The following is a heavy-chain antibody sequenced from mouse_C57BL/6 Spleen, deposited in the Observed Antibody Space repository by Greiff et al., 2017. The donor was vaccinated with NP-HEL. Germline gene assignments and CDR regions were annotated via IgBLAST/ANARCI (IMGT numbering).Heavy chain of an antibody. Sequence: QVQLQQPGAELVKPGASVKLSCKASGYTFTSYWMHWVKQRPGRGLEWIGRIDPNSGGTKYNEKFKSKATLTVDKPSSTADMQLSSMTSEDSAVYYCARTLYYGSSYWFAYWGQGTLVTVSA. CDR1: GYTFTSYW. V-gene: IGHV1-72*01. D-gene: IGHD1-1*01. J-gene: IGHJ3*01. CDR3: ARTLYYGSSYWFAY. CDR2: IDPNSGGT.